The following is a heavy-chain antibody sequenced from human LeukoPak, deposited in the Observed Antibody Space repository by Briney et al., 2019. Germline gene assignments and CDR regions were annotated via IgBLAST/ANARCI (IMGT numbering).Heavy chain of an antibody. CDR1: GYTFTCYY. Sequence: AASLEVSCKASGYTFTCYYMHWVRQAPGQGLEWMGWISAYNGNTNYAQKLQGRVTMTTDTSTSTAYMELRSLRSDDTAVYYCARKNYDILTGYPEVDYWGQGTLVTVSS. V-gene: IGHV1-18*04. CDR3: ARKNYDILTGYPEVDY. CDR2: ISAYNGNT. D-gene: IGHD3-9*01. J-gene: IGHJ4*02.